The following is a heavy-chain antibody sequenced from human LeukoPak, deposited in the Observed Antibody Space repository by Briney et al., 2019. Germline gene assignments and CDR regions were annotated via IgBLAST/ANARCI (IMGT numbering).Heavy chain of an antibody. CDR2: IWYDGSND. Sequence: PGRSLRLSCAASGFIFSSYGMHWVRQAPGKGLEWVAVIWYDGSNDNYADSVKGRFTISRDNSKNTLHLQMNSLRAEDTAVYYCATQGGYWGQGTLVTVSS. J-gene: IGHJ4*02. V-gene: IGHV3-33*01. D-gene: IGHD3-16*01. CDR1: GFIFSSYG. CDR3: ATQGGY.